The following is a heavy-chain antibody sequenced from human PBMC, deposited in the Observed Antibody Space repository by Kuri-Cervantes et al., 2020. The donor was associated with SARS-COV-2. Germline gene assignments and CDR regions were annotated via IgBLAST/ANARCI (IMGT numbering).Heavy chain of an antibody. CDR1: GGSISSTSYY. CDR2: IHHSGTT. V-gene: IGHV4-39*01. CDR3: ARPLAGGTGSSDAFDF. Sequence: SETLSLTCTVSGGSISSTSYYWGWTRQPPGKGLEWTGTIHHSGTTYYNPSLESRVTISVDTSQNLFSLELTSVSAADTAVYYCARPLAGGTGSSDAFDFWGQGTLVTVSS. D-gene: IGHD3-10*01. J-gene: IGHJ3*01.